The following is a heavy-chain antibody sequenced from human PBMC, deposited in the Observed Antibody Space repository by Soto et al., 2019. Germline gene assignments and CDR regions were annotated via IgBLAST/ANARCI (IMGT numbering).Heavy chain of an antibody. CDR1: GFTFTSYT. CDR2: ISSSSDYI. V-gene: IGHV3-21*06. D-gene: IGHD6-13*01. CDR3: ARARVYATGPLDF. Sequence: PVGSLRLSCAASGFTFTSYTVNWVRQAPGKGLEWVSSISSSSDYIYYADSMKGRVTISRDNAKNSLFLDMNSLTGEDTAVYYCARARVYATGPLDFWGQGTMVTVSS. J-gene: IGHJ4*02.